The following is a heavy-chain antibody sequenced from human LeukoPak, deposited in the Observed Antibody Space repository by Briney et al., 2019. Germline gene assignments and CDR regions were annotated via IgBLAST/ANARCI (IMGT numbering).Heavy chain of an antibody. CDR2: IYPGDSDI. CDR1: GYTFTKYW. D-gene: IGHD5-12*01. J-gene: IGHJ4*02. V-gene: IGHV5-51*01. CDR3: ARHFGFSGYVGDY. Sequence: GESLKISCKGSGYTFTKYWIAWVRQMPGKGPEWMGIIYPGDSDIRYSPSFQGQVTISADKSISTAYLQWSSLKASDTAMYYCARHFGFSGYVGDYWGQGTLVTVSS.